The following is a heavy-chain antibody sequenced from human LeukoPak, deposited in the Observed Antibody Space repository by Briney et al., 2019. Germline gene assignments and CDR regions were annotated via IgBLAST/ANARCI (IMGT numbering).Heavy chain of an antibody. J-gene: IGHJ5*02. CDR1: GGSISSSNW. V-gene: IGHV4-4*02. D-gene: IGHD6-13*01. Sequence: SETLSLTCAVSGGSISSSNWWSWVRQPPGKGLEWIGEIYHSGSTNYNPSLKSRVTISVDKSKNQFSLKLSSVTAADTAVYYCARGHGYSSSWYKLGYNWFDPWGQGTLVTVSS. CDR3: ARGHGYSSSWYKLGYNWFDP. CDR2: IYHSGST.